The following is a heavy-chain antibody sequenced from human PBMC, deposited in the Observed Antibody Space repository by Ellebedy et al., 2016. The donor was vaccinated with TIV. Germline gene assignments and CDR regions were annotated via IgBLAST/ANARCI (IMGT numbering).Heavy chain of an antibody. V-gene: IGHV3-48*02. J-gene: IGHJ4*02. D-gene: IGHD2-15*01. CDR2: ISSSSSTI. Sequence: GGSLRLXXAASGFTFSSYSMNWVRQAPGKGLEWVSYISSSSSTIYYADSVKGRFTISRDNAKNLLYLQMNSLRDEDTAVYYCARIGYCGGGSCYDYWGQGTLVTVSS. CDR1: GFTFSSYS. CDR3: ARIGYCGGGSCYDY.